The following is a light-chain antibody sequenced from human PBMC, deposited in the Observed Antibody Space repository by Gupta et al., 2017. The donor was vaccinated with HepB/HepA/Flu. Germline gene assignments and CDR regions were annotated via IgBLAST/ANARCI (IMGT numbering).Light chain of an antibody. Sequence: DIVMTQSALSLPVTPGEPASISCSSSQSLLHSNGYNYLDWYVQKPGQSPQLLIYLGTNRASGVPDRFSGSGSGTDFTLKISRVEAEDVGVYYCRQSRQAALTFGGGTNVEI. V-gene: IGKV2-28*01. CDR3: RQSRQAALT. CDR1: QSLLHSNGYNY. CDR2: LGT. J-gene: IGKJ4*01.